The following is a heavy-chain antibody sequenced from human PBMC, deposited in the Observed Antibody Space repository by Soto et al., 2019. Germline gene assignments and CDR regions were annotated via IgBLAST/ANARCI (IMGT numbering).Heavy chain of an antibody. Sequence: QVQLVESGGGVVQPGRSLRLSCAASGFTFSSYAMHWVRQAPGKGLEWVAVISYDGSNKYYADSVNGRFTISRDNSKNALYPQMNSRSAEDTAVYYCARVRETYSYGYHDAFDIWGQGTMVTVSS. CDR2: ISYDGSNK. J-gene: IGHJ3*02. D-gene: IGHD5-18*01. V-gene: IGHV3-30-3*01. CDR3: ARVRETYSYGYHDAFDI. CDR1: GFTFSSYA.